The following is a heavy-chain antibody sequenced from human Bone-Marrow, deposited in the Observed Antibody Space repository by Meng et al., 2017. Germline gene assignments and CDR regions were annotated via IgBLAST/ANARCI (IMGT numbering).Heavy chain of an antibody. CDR1: GGTFSSYA. D-gene: IGHD5-18*01. V-gene: IGHV1-69*06. CDR2: IIPIFGTA. Sequence: QVELVQSGAEVKKAGSSVKVSCKASGGTFSSYAISWVRQAPGQGLEWMGGIIPIFGTANYAQKFQGRVTITADKSTSTAYMELSSLRSEDTAVYYCARGGYSYGLVGIFDYWGQGTLVTVSS. J-gene: IGHJ4*02. CDR3: ARGGYSYGLVGIFDY.